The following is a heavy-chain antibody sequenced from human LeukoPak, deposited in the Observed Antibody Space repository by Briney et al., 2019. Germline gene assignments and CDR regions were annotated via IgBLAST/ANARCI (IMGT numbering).Heavy chain of an antibody. V-gene: IGHV1-2*02. Sequence: ASVKVSCKATGYTFTAYYMHWVRQAPGQGLEWMGWINPNSGGTNYAQKFQGRVTMTRDTSISTAYMELSRLRSDDTAVYYCAREDTMVRGESYYYYMDVWGKGTTVTVSS. CDR3: AREDTMVRGESYYYYMDV. CDR1: GYTFTAYY. J-gene: IGHJ6*03. D-gene: IGHD3-10*01. CDR2: INPNSGGT.